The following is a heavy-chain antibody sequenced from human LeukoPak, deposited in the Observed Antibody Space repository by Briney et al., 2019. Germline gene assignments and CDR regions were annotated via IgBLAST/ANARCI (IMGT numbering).Heavy chain of an antibody. V-gene: IGHV3-23*01. CDR1: GITFSSYG. CDR2: ISSTGGTT. D-gene: IGHD3-9*01. J-gene: IGHJ4*02. CDR3: AKDPFDWLPFDY. Sequence: GGSLRLSCAASGITFSSYGMSWVRQAPGKGLEWVSSISSTGGTTYYADSVKGRFTISRDNSKNTLYLQMNSLRAEDTAVYYCAKDPFDWLPFDYWGQGTLVTVSS.